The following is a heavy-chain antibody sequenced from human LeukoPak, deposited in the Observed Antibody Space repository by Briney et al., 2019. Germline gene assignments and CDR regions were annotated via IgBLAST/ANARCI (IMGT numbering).Heavy chain of an antibody. J-gene: IGHJ4*02. CDR2: IFHSGIT. V-gene: IGHV4-59*01. Sequence: SETLSLTCNVSGGSISPYYWSWFRQPPGRGLEWIGYIFHSGITTYNPSLKSRVTISLDSSKNQFFLRLTSVTAADTAMYYCARAETLAAIYFDFWGQGSLVTVSS. CDR1: GGSISPYY. D-gene: IGHD6-25*01. CDR3: ARAETLAAIYFDF.